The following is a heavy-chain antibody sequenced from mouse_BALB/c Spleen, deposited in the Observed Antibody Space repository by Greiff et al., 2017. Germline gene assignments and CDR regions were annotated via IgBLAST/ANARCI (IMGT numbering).Heavy chain of an antibody. CDR3: ARRFYYYGSSRAWFAY. CDR1: GYTFSSYW. CDR2: ILPGSGST. D-gene: IGHD1-1*01. J-gene: IGHJ3*01. Sequence: QVQLQQSGAELMKPGASVKISCKATGYTFSSYWIEWVKQRPGHGLEWIGEILPGSGSTNYNEKFKGKATFTADTSSNTAYMQLSSLTSEDSAVYYCARRFYYYGSSRAWFAYWGQGTLVTVSA. V-gene: IGHV1-9*01.